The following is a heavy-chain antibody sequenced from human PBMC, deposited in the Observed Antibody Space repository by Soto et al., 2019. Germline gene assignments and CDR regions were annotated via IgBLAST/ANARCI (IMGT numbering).Heavy chain of an antibody. J-gene: IGHJ4*02. V-gene: IGHV3-9*01. CDR2: ISWNSGSI. CDR1: GFTFDDYA. Sequence: SLRLSCAASGFTFDDYAMHWVRQAPGKGLEWVSGISWNSGSIGYADSVKGRFTISRDNAKNSLYLQMNSLRAEDTALYYCAKVLPPLWFGESCFDYWGQGTLVTVSS. D-gene: IGHD3-10*01. CDR3: AKVLPPLWFGESCFDY.